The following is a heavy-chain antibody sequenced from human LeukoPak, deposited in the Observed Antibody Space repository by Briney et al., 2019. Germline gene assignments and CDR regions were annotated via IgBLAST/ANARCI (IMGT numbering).Heavy chain of an antibody. J-gene: IGHJ6*02. Sequence: PGGSLRLSRAASGFTFSNAWMNWVRQAPGKGLEWVGRIKSKTDGGTTDYAAPVKGRFTISRDDSKNTLYLQMNSLKTEDTAVYYCTTDVLRFLGLSDYYYGMDVWGQGTTVTVSS. CDR1: GFTFSNAW. CDR2: IKSKTDGGTT. CDR3: TTDVLRFLGLSDYYYGMDV. V-gene: IGHV3-15*07. D-gene: IGHD3-3*01.